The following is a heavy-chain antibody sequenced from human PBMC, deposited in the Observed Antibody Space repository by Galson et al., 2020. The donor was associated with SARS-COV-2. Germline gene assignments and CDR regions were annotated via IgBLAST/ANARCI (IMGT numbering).Heavy chain of an antibody. V-gene: IGHV4-4*02. CDR3: ARGPQYDSSGYYYVY. J-gene: IGHJ4*02. D-gene: IGHD3-22*01. Sequence: SETLFLTCAVSGGSISSSNWWSWVRQPPGKGLEWIGEIYHSGSTNYNPSLKSRVTISVDKSKNQFSLKLSSVTAADTAVYYCARGPQYDSSGYYYVYWGQGTLVTVSS. CDR1: GGSISSSNW. CDR2: IYHSGST.